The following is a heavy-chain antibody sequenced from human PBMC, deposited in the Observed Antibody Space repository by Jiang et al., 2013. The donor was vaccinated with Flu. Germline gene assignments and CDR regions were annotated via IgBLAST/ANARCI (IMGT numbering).Heavy chain of an antibody. CDR2: IHDSDT. J-gene: IGHJ3*02. D-gene: IGHD2/OR15-2a*01. Sequence: WVRQMPGKGLEWMGIIHDSDTRYRPSFQGQVTISADKSISTAYLQWSSLEASDTAIYYCARGILTDFNAFDIWGQGTVVTVFS. CDR3: ARGILTDFNAFDI. V-gene: IGHV5-51*01.